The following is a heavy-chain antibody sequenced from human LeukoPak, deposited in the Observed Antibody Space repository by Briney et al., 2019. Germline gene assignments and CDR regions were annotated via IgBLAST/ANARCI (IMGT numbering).Heavy chain of an antibody. CDR1: GFTFSRYT. D-gene: IGHD3-10*01. CDR3: ARDRYFGSGRYNYFDS. CDR2: ISYDGNNK. Sequence: GGSLRLSCAASGFTFSRYTMHWVRQAPGKGLEWVAVISYDGNNKDYAHSVKGRFTTSRDNSKNTLYLQLNSLRAEDTAVYFCARDRYFGSGRYNYFDSWGQGTLVTVSS. V-gene: IGHV3-30-3*01. J-gene: IGHJ4*02.